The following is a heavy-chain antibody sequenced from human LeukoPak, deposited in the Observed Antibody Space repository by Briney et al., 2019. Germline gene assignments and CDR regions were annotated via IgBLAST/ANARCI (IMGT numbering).Heavy chain of an antibody. Sequence: PSETLSLTCTVSGDSISNLNYYWSWIRQPAGKGLEWIGRIYASGSTNYNPSLKSRVTISVDTSKNQFSLKLSSVTAADTAVYYCARPSTYYYDSSGHGAFDIWGQETMVTVSS. J-gene: IGHJ3*02. D-gene: IGHD3-22*01. CDR1: GDSISNLNYY. CDR2: IYASGST. V-gene: IGHV4-61*02. CDR3: ARPSTYYYDSSGHGAFDI.